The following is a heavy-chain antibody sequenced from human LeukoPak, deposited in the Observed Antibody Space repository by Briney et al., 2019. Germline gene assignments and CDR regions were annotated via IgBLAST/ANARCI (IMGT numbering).Heavy chain of an antibody. CDR1: GYTFIGDN. V-gene: IGHV1-2*02. CDR3: ARSRSGTQPSDY. Sequence: GASVKVSCKASGYTFIGDNIHWVRQAPGQRLGWMGWINPHTGVTDYAQKFQGRVTMTRDTSISTAYMELSRLRSDDTAVYYCARSRSGTQPSDYWGQGTLVTVSS. D-gene: IGHD6-19*01. CDR2: INPHTGVT. J-gene: IGHJ4*02.